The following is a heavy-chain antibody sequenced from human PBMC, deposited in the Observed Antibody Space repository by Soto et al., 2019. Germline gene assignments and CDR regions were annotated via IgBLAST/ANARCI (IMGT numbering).Heavy chain of an antibody. J-gene: IGHJ4*02. CDR2: ISYDGSNK. V-gene: IGHV3-30-3*01. CDR3: ARERVFSNYYGSGSPDY. Sequence: GGSLRLSCAASGFTFSSYAMHWVRQAPGKGLEWVAVISYDGSNKYYADSVKGRFTISRDNSKNTLYLQMNSLRAEDTAVYYCARERVFSNYYGSGSPDYWGQGTLVTVSS. CDR1: GFTFSSYA. D-gene: IGHD3-10*01.